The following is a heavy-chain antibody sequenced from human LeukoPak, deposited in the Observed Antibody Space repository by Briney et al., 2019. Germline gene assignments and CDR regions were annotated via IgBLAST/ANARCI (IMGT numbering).Heavy chain of an antibody. D-gene: IGHD5-18*01. Sequence: SETLSLTCTVSGGSTDSRTYFWGWIRQPPGKALEWIGSIYYGGSTHYNPSLKSRVTISVDTSKNQFSLNLRSVTAADTAVYYCAANLYNYGHNCFGYWGRGTLVTVSS. V-gene: IGHV4-39*01. CDR2: IYYGGST. CDR3: AANLYNYGHNCFGY. CDR1: GGSTDSRTYF. J-gene: IGHJ4*02.